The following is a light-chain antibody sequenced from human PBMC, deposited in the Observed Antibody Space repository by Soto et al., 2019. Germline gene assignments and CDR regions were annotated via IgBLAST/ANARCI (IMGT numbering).Light chain of an antibody. V-gene: IGLV2-14*01. CDR3: SSYTSSSLVV. Sequence: QSVLTPPASVSGSPGQSITISCTGTSSDVGGYNYVSWYQQHPGKAPKLMIYEVSNRPSGVSNRFSGSKSGNTASLTISGLQAEDEADYYCSSYTSSSLVVFGGGTKLTVL. J-gene: IGLJ2*01. CDR1: SSDVGGYNY. CDR2: EVS.